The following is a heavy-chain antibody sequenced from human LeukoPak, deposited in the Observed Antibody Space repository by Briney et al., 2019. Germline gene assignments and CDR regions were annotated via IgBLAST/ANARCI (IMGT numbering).Heavy chain of an antibody. CDR3: ARDYFGYSGYDP. D-gene: IGHD5-12*01. J-gene: IGHJ5*02. Sequence: GGSLRLSCAASGFTFSSYWMRWVRQAPGKGLVWVSRINSDGRTTNYADSVKGRFTISRDNAKNTLYLQMNSLRAEDTAVYYCARDYFGYSGYDPTGQGTLVTVSS. V-gene: IGHV3-74*01. CDR2: INSDGRTT. CDR1: GFTFSSYW.